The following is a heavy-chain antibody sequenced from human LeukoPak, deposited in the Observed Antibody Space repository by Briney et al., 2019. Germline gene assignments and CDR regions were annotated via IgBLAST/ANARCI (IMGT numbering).Heavy chain of an antibody. CDR2: IYYSGST. J-gene: IGHJ4*02. CDR1: GGSISSRSYY. Sequence: SETLSLTCTVSGGSISSRSYYWGWIRQPPGKGLEWIGSIYYSGSTYYNPSLKSRVTISVDTSKNQFSLKLSSVTAADTAVYYCARQYQYSGSLDYWGQGTLVTVSS. CDR3: ARQYQYSGSLDY. D-gene: IGHD1-26*01. V-gene: IGHV4-39*01.